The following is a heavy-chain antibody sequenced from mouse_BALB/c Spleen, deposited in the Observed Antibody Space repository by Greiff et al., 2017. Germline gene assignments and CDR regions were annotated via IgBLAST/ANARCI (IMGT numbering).Heavy chain of an antibody. CDR3: ARDPWDAMDY. CDR1: GFTFSDYY. CDR2: ISDGGSYT. V-gene: IGHV5-4*02. Sequence: EVQLVESGGGLVKPGGSLKLSCAASGFTFSDYYMYWVRQTPEKRLEWVATISDGGSYTYYPDSVKGRFTISRDNAKNNLYLQMSSLKSEDTAMYYCARDPWDAMDYWGQGTSVTVSS. J-gene: IGHJ4*01.